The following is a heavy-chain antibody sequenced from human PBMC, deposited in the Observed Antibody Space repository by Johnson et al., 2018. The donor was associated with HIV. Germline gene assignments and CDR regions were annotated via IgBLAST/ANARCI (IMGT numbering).Heavy chain of an antibody. CDR3: ASSSYYDSSGFYAFDV. V-gene: IGHV3-66*01. CDR2: IYSGGST. Sequence: EVQLVESGGGVVQPGGSLRFSCAASGFTFSSYWMHWVRQAPGKGLVWVSVIYSGGSTYYADSVKGRFTISRDNSKNTLNLQMNSLRAEDTAVYYCASSSYYDSSGFYAFDVWGPGTMVTVSS. CDR1: GFTFSSYW. D-gene: IGHD3-22*01. J-gene: IGHJ3*01.